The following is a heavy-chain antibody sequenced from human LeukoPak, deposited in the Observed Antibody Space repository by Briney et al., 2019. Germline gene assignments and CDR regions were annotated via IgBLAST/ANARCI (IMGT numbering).Heavy chain of an antibody. CDR3: ARGEVITMVRGDIGSNWFDP. D-gene: IGHD3-10*01. CDR2: INTGNGNT. J-gene: IGHJ5*02. CDR1: GYSFTRYA. Sequence: ASVKVSCKASGYSFTRYAIYWVCQAPGQRLEWMGWINTGNGNTKYSRKFQGRVTVTRDTSASTAYMELSSLRSEDTAMYFCARGEVITMVRGDIGSNWFDPWGQGTLVIVSS. V-gene: IGHV1-3*04.